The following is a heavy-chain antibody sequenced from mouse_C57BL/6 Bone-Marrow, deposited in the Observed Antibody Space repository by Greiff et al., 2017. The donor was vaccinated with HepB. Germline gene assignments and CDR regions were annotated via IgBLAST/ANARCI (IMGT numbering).Heavy chain of an antibody. CDR2: IWRGGST. D-gene: IGHD1-1*01. V-gene: IGHV2-5*01. CDR1: GFSLTSYG. J-gene: IGHJ1*03. Sequence: QVQLQQSGPGLVQPSQSLSITCTVSGFSLTSYGVHWVRQSPGKGLEWLGVIWRGGSTDYNAAFMSRLSITKDNSKSQVFFKMNSLQADDTAIYYCAKGRYYYGSSYWYFDVWGTGTTVTVSS. CDR3: AKGRYYYGSSYWYFDV.